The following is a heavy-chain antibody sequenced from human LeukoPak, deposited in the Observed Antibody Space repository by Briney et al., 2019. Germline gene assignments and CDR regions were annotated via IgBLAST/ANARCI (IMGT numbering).Heavy chain of an antibody. V-gene: IGHV1-24*01. CDR1: GYTLTELS. Sequence: ASVKVSCKVSGYTLTELSMHWVRQAPAKGLEWMGGFDPEDGETIYAQKFQGRVTMTEDTSTDTAYMELSSLRSEDTAVYYCATDPVAGTPGTFDPWGQGTLVTVSS. J-gene: IGHJ5*02. D-gene: IGHD6-13*01. CDR3: ATDPVAGTPGTFDP. CDR2: FDPEDGET.